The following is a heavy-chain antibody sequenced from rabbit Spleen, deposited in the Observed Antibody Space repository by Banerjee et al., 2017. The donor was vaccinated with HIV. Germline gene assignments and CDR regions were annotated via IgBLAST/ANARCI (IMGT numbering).Heavy chain of an antibody. V-gene: IGHV1S45*01. CDR2: INAATGKP. CDR1: GVSLNDKDV. D-gene: IGHD8-1*01. CDR3: ARDTGSSFSSYGMDL. J-gene: IGHJ6*01. Sequence: EQLEESGGGLVKPEGSLTLTCKASGVSLNDKDVMCWVRQAPGKGLEWIACINAATGKPVYATWAKGRFTCSKTSSTTVTLQMTSLTVADTATYFCARDTGSSFSSYGMDLWGQGTLVTVS.